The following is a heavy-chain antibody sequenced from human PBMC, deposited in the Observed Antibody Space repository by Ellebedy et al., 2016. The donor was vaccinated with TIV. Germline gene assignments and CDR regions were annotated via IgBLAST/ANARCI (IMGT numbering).Heavy chain of an antibody. CDR1: GGSISSYY. CDR2: IYYSGST. Sequence: SETLSLXXTVSGGSISSYYWSWIRQPPGKGLEWIGYIYYSGSTYYNPSLKSRVTISVDTSKNQFSLKLSSVTAADTAVYYCARMGITTDNDYWGQGTLVTVSS. V-gene: IGHV4-59*06. D-gene: IGHD3-22*01. CDR3: ARMGITTDNDY. J-gene: IGHJ4*02.